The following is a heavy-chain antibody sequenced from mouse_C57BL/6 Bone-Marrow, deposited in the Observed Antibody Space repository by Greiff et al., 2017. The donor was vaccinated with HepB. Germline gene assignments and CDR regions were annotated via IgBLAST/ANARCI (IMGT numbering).Heavy chain of an antibody. CDR3: TTHYYGSSYWFAY. CDR1: GFTFSDAW. V-gene: IGHV6-6*01. CDR2: IRNKANNHAT. D-gene: IGHD1-1*01. Sequence: EVQLVESGGGLVQPGGSMKLSCAASGFTFSDAWMDWVRQSPEKGLEWVAEIRNKANNHATYYAESVKGRFTISRDDSKSSVYLQMHSLGADDTGIDYCTTHYYGSSYWFAYWGQGTLVTVSA. J-gene: IGHJ3*01.